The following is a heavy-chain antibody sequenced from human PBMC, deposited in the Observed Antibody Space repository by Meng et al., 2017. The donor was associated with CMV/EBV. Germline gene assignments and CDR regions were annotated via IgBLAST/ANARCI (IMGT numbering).Heavy chain of an antibody. J-gene: IGHJ4*02. V-gene: IGHV4-34*01. CDR1: GGSLSGYY. CDR2: IRHSGDIT. CDR3: ARQYSSSYYSDY. Sequence: TLSLTCGIYGGSLSGYYWSWIRQTPGKGLEWIGEIRHSGDITNYNPSLKSRVTISIDTSKKQFSLKLSAVTAADTAVYYCARQYSSSYYSDYWGQGTLVTVSS. D-gene: IGHD6-6*01.